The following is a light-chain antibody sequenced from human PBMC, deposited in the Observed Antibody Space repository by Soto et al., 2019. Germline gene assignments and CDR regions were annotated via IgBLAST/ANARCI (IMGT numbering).Light chain of an antibody. CDR1: QGISSD. CDR2: SAS. CDR3: QQLNSYPVT. V-gene: IGKV1-9*01. J-gene: IGKJ5*01. Sequence: IQLTQSPSSLSASVGHRVTITCRASQGISSDLAWYQQKPGKAPKLLIYSASTLQNGVPSRFSGSGSGTNFTLTISGLHPEDFATYYCQQLNSYPVTFGQVTRLEIK.